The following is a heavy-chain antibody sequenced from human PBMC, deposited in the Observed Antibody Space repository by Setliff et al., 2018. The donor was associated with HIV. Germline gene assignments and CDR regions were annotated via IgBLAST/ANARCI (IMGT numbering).Heavy chain of an antibody. Sequence: KPSETLSLTCAVSGYSLSSGYFWGWIRQPPGKGLGWIGSIYHSGSTYYNPSLKSRVTISVDTSKNQFSLKLSSVTAADTAVYYCASTSRRLGDSSGNEGAFDIWGQGTMVTVS. J-gene: IGHJ3*02. CDR3: ASTSRRLGDSSGNEGAFDI. D-gene: IGHD5-12*01. CDR1: GYSLSSGYF. CDR2: IYHSGST. V-gene: IGHV4-38-2*01.